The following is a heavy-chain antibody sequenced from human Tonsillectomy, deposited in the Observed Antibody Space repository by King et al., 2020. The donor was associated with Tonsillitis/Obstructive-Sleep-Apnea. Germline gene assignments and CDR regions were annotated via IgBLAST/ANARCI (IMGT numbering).Heavy chain of an antibody. D-gene: IGHD6-6*01. CDR2: INHSGST. V-gene: IGHV4-34*01. CDR1: GGSFSGDY. J-gene: IGHJ5*02. Sequence: VQLQQGGAGLLKPSETLSLTCAVYGGSFSGDYWSWIRQPPVKGREWIGEINHSGSTNYNPPLKSRVTISVDTSKNPFSLKLSSVTAADTAVYYCARGYSSSSYNWFDPWGQGTLVTVSS. CDR3: ARGYSSSSYNWFDP.